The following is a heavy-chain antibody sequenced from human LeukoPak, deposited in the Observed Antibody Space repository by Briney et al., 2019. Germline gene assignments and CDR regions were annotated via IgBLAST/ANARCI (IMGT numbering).Heavy chain of an antibody. J-gene: IGHJ3*02. CDR1: GFAFNKYE. V-gene: IGHV3-48*03. Sequence: GGSLRLSCVASGFAFNKYEINWLRQAPGKGLEWVAYITGDGNHINYADSVRGRFTISRDNAKNSLYLQMNSLRAEDTAVYYCARTTPSYSGSYRSFDIWGQGTMVTVSS. D-gene: IGHD1-26*01. CDR3: ARTTPSYSGSYRSFDI. CDR2: ITGDGNHI.